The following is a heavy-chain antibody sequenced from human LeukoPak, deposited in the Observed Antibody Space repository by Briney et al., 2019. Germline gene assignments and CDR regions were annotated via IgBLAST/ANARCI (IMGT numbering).Heavy chain of an antibody. CDR1: GGSISSGGYS. V-gene: IGHV4-30-2*01. CDR3: ASSLQRYNWFDP. J-gene: IGHJ5*02. CDR2: IYHSGST. Sequence: PSQTLSLTCAVSGGSISSGGYSWSWIRQPPGKGLEWIGYIYHSGSTYYNPSLKSRVTISVDRSKNQFSLKLSSVTAADTAVYYCASSLQRYNWFDPWGQGTLVTVSS. D-gene: IGHD4-11*01.